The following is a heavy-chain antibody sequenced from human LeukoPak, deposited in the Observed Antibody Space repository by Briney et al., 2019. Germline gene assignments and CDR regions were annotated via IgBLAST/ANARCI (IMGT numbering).Heavy chain of an antibody. CDR1: GGTFSSYA. CDR2: IIPIFGTA. D-gene: IGHD2-15*01. J-gene: IGHJ4*02. CDR3: AKQLGYCSDGSCYFPY. Sequence: SVKVSCKASGGTFSSYAISWVRQAPGQGLEWKGGIIPIFGTANYAQKFQGRVTITADESTSTAYMELSSLRSEDTAVYYCAKQLGYCSDGSCYFPYWGQGTLVTVSS. V-gene: IGHV1-69*13.